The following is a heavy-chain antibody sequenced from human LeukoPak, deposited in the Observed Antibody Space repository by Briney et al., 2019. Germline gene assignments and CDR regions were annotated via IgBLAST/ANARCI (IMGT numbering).Heavy chain of an antibody. J-gene: IGHJ4*02. V-gene: IGHV3-30*02. CDR1: GFNFNNYG. D-gene: IGHD5/OR15-5a*01. Sequence: PGGSLRLPCATSGFNFNNYGMHWVRQAPGKGLEWVAFIRYDGSNKYYADSVKGRFTISRDNSKNTLYLQMNSLRAEDTAVYYCAKAEGSVLSYFDYWGQGTLVTVSS. CDR3: AKAEGSVLSYFDY. CDR2: IRYDGSNK.